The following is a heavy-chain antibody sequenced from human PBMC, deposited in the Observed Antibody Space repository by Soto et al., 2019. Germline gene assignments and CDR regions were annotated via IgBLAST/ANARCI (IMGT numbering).Heavy chain of an antibody. CDR2: INHSGST. V-gene: IGHV4-34*01. CDR1: GGSFSGYY. J-gene: IGHJ6*02. D-gene: IGHD3-10*02. CDR3: ALVRGVTPYNYYYGMDV. Sequence: PSETLSLTCAVYGGSFSGYYWSWIRQSPGKGLEWIGEINHSGSTNYNPSLESRVTISVDTSKNQFSLKLSSVTAADTAVYYCALVRGVTPYNYYYGMDVWGQGTTDT.